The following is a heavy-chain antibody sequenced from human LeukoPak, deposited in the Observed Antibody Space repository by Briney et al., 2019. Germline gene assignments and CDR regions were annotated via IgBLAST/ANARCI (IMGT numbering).Heavy chain of an antibody. J-gene: IGHJ4*02. CDR1: GGTFSSYA. V-gene: IGHV1-69*04. Sequence: SVKVSCKASGGTFSSYAISWVRQAPGQGLEWMGRIIPILGIANYAQKFQGRVTITADKSTSTAYMEPSSLRSEDTAVYYCATLGYCTNGVCLWGQGTLVTVSS. CDR2: IIPILGIA. D-gene: IGHD2-8*01. CDR3: ATLGYCTNGVCL.